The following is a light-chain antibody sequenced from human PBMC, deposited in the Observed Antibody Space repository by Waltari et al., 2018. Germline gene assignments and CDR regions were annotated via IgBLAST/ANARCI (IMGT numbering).Light chain of an antibody. Sequence: DIQMTQSPSSLSASVGDRVTITCRASQSISSYLNWYQQKSGKPPKLLIYAASSLQSGVPSRFSGSGSGTDFTLTISSLQPEDFATYYCQQGYGTPLTFGQGTKVEIK. CDR2: AAS. CDR3: QQGYGTPLT. CDR1: QSISSY. J-gene: IGKJ1*01. V-gene: IGKV1-39*01.